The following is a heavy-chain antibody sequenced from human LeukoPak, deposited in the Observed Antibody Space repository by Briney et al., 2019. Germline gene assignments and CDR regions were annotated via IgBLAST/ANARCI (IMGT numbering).Heavy chain of an antibody. CDR3: AKTPAGMVTLDY. V-gene: IGHV1-69*06. Sequence: SVKVSCKASGGTFSSYGISWVRQAPGQGLEWMGGIIPIFGTANYAQKFQGRVTITADKSTSTAYMEVSSLRSEDTAVYYCAKTPAGMVTLDYWGQGTLVTVSS. CDR1: GGTFSSYG. J-gene: IGHJ4*02. D-gene: IGHD4-23*01. CDR2: IIPIFGTA.